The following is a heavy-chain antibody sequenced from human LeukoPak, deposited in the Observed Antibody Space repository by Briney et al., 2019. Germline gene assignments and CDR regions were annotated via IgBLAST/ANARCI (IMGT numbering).Heavy chain of an antibody. D-gene: IGHD1-26*01. CDR3: ARESGSYPEYYYYYGMDV. V-gene: IGHV1-18*01. Sequence: ASVKASCKASGYTFTSYGISWVRQAPGQGLEWMGWISAYNGNTNYAQKLQGRVTMTTDTSTSTAYMELRSLRSDDTAVYYCARESGSYPEYYYYYGMDVWGQGTTVTVSS. CDR1: GYTFTSYG. J-gene: IGHJ6*02. CDR2: ISAYNGNT.